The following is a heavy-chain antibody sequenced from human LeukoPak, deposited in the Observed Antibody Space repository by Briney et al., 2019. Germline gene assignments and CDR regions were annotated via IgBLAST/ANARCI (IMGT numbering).Heavy chain of an antibody. CDR3: ARGTAAAKIDY. Sequence: GGSLRLSCAASGFTFSRYSMIWVRQAPGKGLEWVSSISSSGSSIYYADSVKGRFTISRDNAKNSLYLQMNSLRAEDTAVYYCARGTAAAKIDYWGQGTLVTVSS. V-gene: IGHV3-21*01. J-gene: IGHJ4*02. CDR1: GFTFSRYS. D-gene: IGHD6-13*01. CDR2: ISSSGSSI.